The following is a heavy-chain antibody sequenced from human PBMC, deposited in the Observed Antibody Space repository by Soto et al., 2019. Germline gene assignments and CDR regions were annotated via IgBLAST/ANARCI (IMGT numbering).Heavy chain of an antibody. D-gene: IGHD5-18*01. CDR3: ARGYGRNFDY. J-gene: IGHJ4*02. V-gene: IGHV4-4*02. Sequence: SETLSLTCAVSGGSISSSNWWSLVRQPPGKGLEWIGEINHSGSTNYNPSLKSRVTISVDTSKNQFSLKLSSVTAADTAVYYCARGYGRNFDYWGQGTLVTVSS. CDR1: GGSISSSNW. CDR2: INHSGST.